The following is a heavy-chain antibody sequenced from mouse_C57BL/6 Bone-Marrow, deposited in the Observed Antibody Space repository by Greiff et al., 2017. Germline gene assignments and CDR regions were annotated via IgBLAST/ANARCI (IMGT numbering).Heavy chain of an antibody. CDR1: GYTFTSYW. V-gene: IGHV1-53*01. CDR2: INPSNGGT. Sequence: QVQLQQPGTELVKPGASVKLSCKASGYTFTSYWMHWVKQRPGQGLEWIGNINPSNGGTNYNEKFKSKATLPVDKSSSTAYMQLSSLTSEDSAVYYCARGIYDGYYNYAMDYWGQGTSVTVSS. D-gene: IGHD2-3*01. J-gene: IGHJ4*01. CDR3: ARGIYDGYYNYAMDY.